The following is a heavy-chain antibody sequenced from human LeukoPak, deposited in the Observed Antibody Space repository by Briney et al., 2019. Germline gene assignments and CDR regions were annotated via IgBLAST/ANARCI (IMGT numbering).Heavy chain of an antibody. J-gene: IGHJ4*02. D-gene: IGHD3-22*01. CDR3: AKADMIVVVTLEY. CDR1: GFTFSSYG. V-gene: IGHV3-30*02. CDR2: IRYDGSNK. Sequence: GGSLRLSCAASGFTFSSYGMHWVRQAPGKGLELEAFIRYDGSNKYYADSVKGRFTISRDNSKDTLYLQMNSLRAEDTAVYYCAKADMIVVVTLEYWGQGTLVTVSS.